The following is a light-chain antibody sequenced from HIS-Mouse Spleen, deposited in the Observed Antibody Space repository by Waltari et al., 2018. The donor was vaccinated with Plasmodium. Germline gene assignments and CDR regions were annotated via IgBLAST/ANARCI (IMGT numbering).Light chain of an antibody. Sequence: QLVLTQSPSASASLGASVKLTCTLSSGHSSYAIAWHQQQPEKGPRYLMKLNSDGSHSKGDGIPDRFSGSSSGAERYLTISSFQSEDEADYYCQTWGTGMGVFGGGTKLTVL. J-gene: IGLJ2*01. CDR2: LNSDGSH. CDR1: SGHSSYA. CDR3: QTWGTGMGV. V-gene: IGLV4-69*01.